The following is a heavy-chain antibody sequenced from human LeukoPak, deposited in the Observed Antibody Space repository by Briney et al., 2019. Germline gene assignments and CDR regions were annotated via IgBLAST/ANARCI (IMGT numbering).Heavy chain of an antibody. CDR3: ARHTVGDYLDY. J-gene: IGHJ4*02. CDR1: GFTFNNYE. V-gene: IGHV3-48*03. D-gene: IGHD4-17*01. Sequence: GGSLRLSCAASGFTFNNYEMNWVRQAPGKGLEWVSYISSSGSTTHFADSVKGRFTTSRDNSKNTLYLQMNSLRAEDTAVYYCARHTVGDYLDYWGQGTLVTVSS. CDR2: ISSSGSTT.